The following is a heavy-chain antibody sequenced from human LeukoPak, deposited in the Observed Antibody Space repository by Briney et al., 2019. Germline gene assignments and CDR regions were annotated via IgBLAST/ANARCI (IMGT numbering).Heavy chain of an antibody. CDR1: GGTFSDYA. D-gene: IGHD3-3*01. CDR3: ARLTARYVSRFLECLRTFDY. V-gene: IGHV1-69*04. J-gene: IGHJ4*02. CDR2: IIPLLGVR. Sequence: SVKVSCKASGGTFSDYAVSWVRQAPGQGLEWMGRIIPLLGVRSYAQKFQDRVTISAEKSTSTAYMELSSLRSEDTAVHYCARLTARYVSRFLECLRTFDYWGQGTLVTVSS.